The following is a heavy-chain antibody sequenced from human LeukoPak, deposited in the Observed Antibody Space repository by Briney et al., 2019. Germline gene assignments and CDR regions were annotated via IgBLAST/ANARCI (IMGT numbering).Heavy chain of an antibody. CDR3: VTMAEAAVVSPWAHFDY. CDR2: IKSGGGVK. CDR1: GFTFSYHW. D-gene: IGHD4-23*01. J-gene: IGHJ4*02. Sequence: GGSLRLSCAASGFTFSYHWMTWVRQAPGKGLEWVANIKSGGGVKNYVDSVKGRFTISRDNAKNSLYLQMNSLRAEDTAVYYCVTMAEAAVVSPWAHFDYWGQGTLVTVSS. V-gene: IGHV3-7*01.